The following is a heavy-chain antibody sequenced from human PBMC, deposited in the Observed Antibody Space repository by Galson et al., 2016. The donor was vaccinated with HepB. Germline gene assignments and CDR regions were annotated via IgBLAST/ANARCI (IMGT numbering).Heavy chain of an antibody. CDR3: VMDFSGREDY. CDR2: INEYGSRI. J-gene: IGHJ4*02. D-gene: IGHD2-2*03. CDR1: GFTLSSFW. Sequence: SLRLSCAASGFTLSSFWMHWVRQVPGKGLVWVSRINEYGSRIDYADSVKGRFTISRDNAKNTLYLQMNSLRAEDTALYYCVMDFSGREDYWGQGTLVTVSS. V-gene: IGHV3-74*01.